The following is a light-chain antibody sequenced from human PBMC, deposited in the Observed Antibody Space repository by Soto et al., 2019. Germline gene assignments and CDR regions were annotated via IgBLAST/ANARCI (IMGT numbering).Light chain of an antibody. CDR1: SSDIGGYNY. CDR3: SSFRSTTTL. Sequence: QSVLTQPASVSGSPGQSTTISCTGTSSDIGGYNYVSWYQQHPGKAPKLMIYEVSNRPSGVSNRFSGSKSGNTASLTISGLQAEDEADFYCSSFRSTTTLFGGGTKLTVL. V-gene: IGLV2-14*01. CDR2: EVS. J-gene: IGLJ2*01.